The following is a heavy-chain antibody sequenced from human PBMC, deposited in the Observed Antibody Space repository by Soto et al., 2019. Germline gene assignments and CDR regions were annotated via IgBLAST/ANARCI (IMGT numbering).Heavy chain of an antibody. D-gene: IGHD6-25*01. Sequence: PSETLSLTCIVSGASISSHYWSWIRQPPGRGLEWIGYIYYSGTTNYNPSLKSRVTISVDTSKNQFSLNLSSVTAADTAVYFCSRLDRDGYTRDHYAYWSRGTLVTGSS. V-gene: IGHV4-59*08. J-gene: IGHJ4*02. CDR1: GASISSHY. CDR2: IYYSGTT. CDR3: SRLDRDGYTRDHYAY.